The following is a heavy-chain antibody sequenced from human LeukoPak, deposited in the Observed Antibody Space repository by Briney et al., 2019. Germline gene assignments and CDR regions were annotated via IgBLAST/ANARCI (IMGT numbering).Heavy chain of an antibody. V-gene: IGHV4-34*01. J-gene: IGHJ4*02. D-gene: IGHD3-16*02. Sequence: SETLSLTCAVYGGSFSGYYWSWIRQPPRKGLEWIGEINHSGSTNYNPSLKSRVTISVDTSKNQFSLKLSSVTAADTAVYYCARDPYVWGSYRPFDYWGQGTLVTVSS. CDR1: GGSFSGYY. CDR2: INHSGST. CDR3: ARDPYVWGSYRPFDY.